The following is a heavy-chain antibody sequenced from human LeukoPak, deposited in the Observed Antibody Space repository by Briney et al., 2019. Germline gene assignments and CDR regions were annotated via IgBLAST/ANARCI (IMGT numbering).Heavy chain of an antibody. CDR3: ASFQYSSSSYNWFDP. V-gene: IGHV4-39*07. CDR1: GGSISSSSYY. Sequence: SETLSLTCTVSGGSISSSSYYWGWIRQPPGKGLEWIGSIYYSGSTYYNPSLKSRVTISVDTSKNQFSLKLSSVTAADTAVYYCASFQYSSSSYNWFDPWGQGTLVTVSS. J-gene: IGHJ5*02. D-gene: IGHD6-6*01. CDR2: IYYSGST.